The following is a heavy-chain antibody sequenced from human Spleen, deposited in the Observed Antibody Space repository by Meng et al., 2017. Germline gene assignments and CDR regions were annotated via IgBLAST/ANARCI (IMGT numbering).Heavy chain of an antibody. D-gene: IGHD3-10*01. CDR2: IYHTGST. CDR1: GGSVSSGNYC. Sequence: VHLQQSCPGLVMPSETLSLTCTGSGGSVSSGNYCWSWVRQPPGKGLEWIGFIYHTGSTDCNPSLKRRVTISVDTSNNHFSLKLTSVTAADTAVYYCARSYGSGTYWYFDLWGRGTLVTVSS. CDR3: ARSYGSGTYWYFDL. J-gene: IGHJ2*01. V-gene: IGHV4-61*03.